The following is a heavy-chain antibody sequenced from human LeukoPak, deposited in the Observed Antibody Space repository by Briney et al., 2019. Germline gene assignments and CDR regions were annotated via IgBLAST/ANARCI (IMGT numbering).Heavy chain of an antibody. CDR3: ARGRSYGSWSQPLDY. D-gene: IGHD6-13*01. Sequence: GASVKVSCKASGYTFTGYYMHWVRQAPGQGLERMGWINPNSGGTNYAQKFQGRVTMTRDTSISTAYMELSRLRSDDTAVYYCARGRSYGSWSQPLDYWGQGTLVTVSS. CDR2: INPNSGGT. J-gene: IGHJ4*02. CDR1: GYTFTGYY. V-gene: IGHV1-2*02.